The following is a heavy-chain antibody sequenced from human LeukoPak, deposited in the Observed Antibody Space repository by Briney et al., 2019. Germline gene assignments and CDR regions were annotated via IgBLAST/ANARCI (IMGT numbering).Heavy chain of an antibody. CDR1: GFTVSGNY. Sequence: GGSLRLSCAASGFTVSGNYMSWVRQAPGKGLECVAVIYSGGDTYYADSVKGRFTISRDKSKNTLYLQMNSLRAEDTAVYYCARDLISGDWTWDIWGQGTMVTVSS. CDR2: IYSGGDT. D-gene: IGHD2-21*02. CDR3: ARDLISGDWTWDI. V-gene: IGHV3-53*01. J-gene: IGHJ3*02.